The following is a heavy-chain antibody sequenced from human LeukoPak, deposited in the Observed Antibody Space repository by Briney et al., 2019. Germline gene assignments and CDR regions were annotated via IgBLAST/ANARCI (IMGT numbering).Heavy chain of an antibody. CDR3: AKGAGGSGSYYPYF. J-gene: IGHJ4*02. CDR1: GYSFITHW. Sequence: GESLRISCKASGYSFITHWIAWVRQTPGKGLEWMGIIYPGYSDTKYSPSFQGQVTISADKSISTAYLQWSSLKASDTAMYYCAKGAGGSGSYYPYFWGQGTLVTVSS. D-gene: IGHD3-10*01. V-gene: IGHV5-51*01. CDR2: IYPGYSDT.